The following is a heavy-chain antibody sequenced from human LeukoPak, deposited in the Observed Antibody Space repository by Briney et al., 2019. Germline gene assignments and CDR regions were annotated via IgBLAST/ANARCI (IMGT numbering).Heavy chain of an antibody. CDR2: ISGSGGST. Sequence: TGGSLRLSCAVSGFTFNNYAMSWVRQAPGKGLEWVSFISGSGGSTYYADSVKGQFTISRDNSKNTLYVQMNSLRAEDTAVYYCARGRIYGGNFGAFDIWGQGTMVTVSS. D-gene: IGHD4-23*01. V-gene: IGHV3-23*01. CDR3: ARGRIYGGNFGAFDI. J-gene: IGHJ3*02. CDR1: GFTFNNYA.